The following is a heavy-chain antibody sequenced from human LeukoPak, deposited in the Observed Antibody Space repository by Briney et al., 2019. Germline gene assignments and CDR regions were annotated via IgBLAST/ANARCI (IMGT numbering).Heavy chain of an antibody. J-gene: IGHJ4*02. D-gene: IGHD5-12*01. CDR2: ISGSGGST. CDR3: AKDLSHRGYSGYDCGY. Sequence: QLGGSLGLSCAASGFTFSSYAMSWVRQAPGKGLEWVSAISGSGGSTYYADSVKGRFTISRDNSKNTLYLQMNSLRAEDTAVYYCAKDLSHRGYSGYDCGYWGQGTLVTVSS. CDR1: GFTFSSYA. V-gene: IGHV3-23*01.